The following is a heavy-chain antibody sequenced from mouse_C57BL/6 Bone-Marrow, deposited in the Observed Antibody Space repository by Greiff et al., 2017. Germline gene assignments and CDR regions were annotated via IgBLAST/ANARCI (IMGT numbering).Heavy chain of an antibody. Sequence: QVQLKESGAELVRPGTSVKVSCKASGCAFTNYLIEWVKQRPGQGLEWIGVINPGSGGTNYNEKFKGKATLTADKSSSTAYMQLSSLTSEDSAVYFCARSHYYGSRTWFAYWGQGTLVTVSA. J-gene: IGHJ3*01. CDR2: INPGSGGT. CDR3: ARSHYYGSRTWFAY. V-gene: IGHV1-54*01. CDR1: GCAFTNYL. D-gene: IGHD1-1*01.